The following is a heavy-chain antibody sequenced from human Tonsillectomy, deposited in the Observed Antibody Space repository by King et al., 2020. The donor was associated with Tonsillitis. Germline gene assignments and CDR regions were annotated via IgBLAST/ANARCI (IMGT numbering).Heavy chain of an antibody. D-gene: IGHD5-24*01. V-gene: IGHV1-69*01. Sequence: QLVQSGAEVKKPGSSVKVSCQASGGTFSNYAISWVRQAPGQGLEWMGGIIPIFGTANYAQKFQGRVTITADESTSTAYMELSSLRSEDTAVYYCAQIEGYNERGHYYYGMDVWGQGTTVTVSS. CDR2: IIPIFGTA. CDR1: GGTFSNYA. CDR3: AQIEGYNERGHYYYGMDV. J-gene: IGHJ6*02.